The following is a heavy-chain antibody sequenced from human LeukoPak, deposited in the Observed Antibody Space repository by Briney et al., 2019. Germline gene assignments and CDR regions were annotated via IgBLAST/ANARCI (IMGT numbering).Heavy chain of an antibody. CDR1: GFNFGEYI. Sequence: GGSLRLSCAASGFNFGEYIMSWIRQAPGKGLEWVSYISSSGSSLYYADSVKGRFTISRDNAKNLLYLQMSSLRAEDTAVYYCARDSSRPGGPWGQGTLVTVSS. CDR2: ISSSGSSL. J-gene: IGHJ5*02. CDR3: ARDSSRPGGP. D-gene: IGHD2-2*01. V-gene: IGHV3-11*01.